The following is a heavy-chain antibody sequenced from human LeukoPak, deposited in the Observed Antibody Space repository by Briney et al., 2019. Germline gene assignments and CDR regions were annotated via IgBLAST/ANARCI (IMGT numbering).Heavy chain of an antibody. D-gene: IGHD2-2*01. J-gene: IGHJ4*02. CDR2: LSFGGGTI. Sequence: GGSLRLSCAASGFTFSNVWMSWVRQAPGKGLECVSSLSFGGGTIYYADSVKGRFTISRDTSKNTLYLQMNSLRAEDTAIYYCAKEVVPGTSRSFDYWGQGTLVTVSS. CDR1: GFTFSNVW. V-gene: IGHV3-23*01. CDR3: AKEVVPGTSRSFDY.